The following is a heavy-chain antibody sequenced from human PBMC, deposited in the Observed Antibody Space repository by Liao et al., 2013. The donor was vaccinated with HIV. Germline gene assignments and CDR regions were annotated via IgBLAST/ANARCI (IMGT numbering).Heavy chain of an antibody. V-gene: IGHV4-61*02. CDR2: IYSSGST. J-gene: IGHJ5*02. Sequence: QVQLQESGPGLVKPSQTLSLTCTVSGGSISSGTYYWSWIRQPAGKGLEWIGRIYSSGSTSYNPSLKSRVTISVDTSNNQFSLKLSSVTAADTAVYYCARDGDYGPYSSSFNWFDPWGQGTLVTVSS. CDR3: ARDGDYGPYSSSFNWFDP. D-gene: IGHD6-13*01. CDR1: GGSISSGTYY.